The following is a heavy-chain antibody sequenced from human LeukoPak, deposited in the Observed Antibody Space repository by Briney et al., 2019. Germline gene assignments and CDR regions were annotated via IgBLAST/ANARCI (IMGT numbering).Heavy chain of an antibody. J-gene: IGHJ4*02. CDR1: GYTFTSHG. CDR3: ARGAGRSRVYTYFDY. CDR2: ISAYNGNT. Sequence: ASVKVSCKASGYTFTSHGISWVRQAPGQGLEWMGWISAYNGNTNYAQKLQGRVTMTTDTSTSTAYMELRSLRSDDTAVYYCARGAGRSRVYTYFDYWGQGTLVTVSS. V-gene: IGHV1-18*01. D-gene: IGHD3-10*01.